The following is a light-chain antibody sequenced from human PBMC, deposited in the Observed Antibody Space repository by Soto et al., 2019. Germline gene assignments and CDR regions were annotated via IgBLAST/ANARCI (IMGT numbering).Light chain of an antibody. J-gene: IGLJ2*01. CDR1: SSDVGRYNR. CDR3: SSFAGSTTWV. V-gene: IGLV2-18*02. Sequence: QSVLTQPPSVSGSPGQSVTISCTGTSSDVGRYNRVSWYQQSPGTAPKLMIYEDHHRPSGVPDRFSGSKSGNTASLTISGLQAEDEADYFCSSFAGSTTWVFGGGTQLTVL. CDR2: EDH.